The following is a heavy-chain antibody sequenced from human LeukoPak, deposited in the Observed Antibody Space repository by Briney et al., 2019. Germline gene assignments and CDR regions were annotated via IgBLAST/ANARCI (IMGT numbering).Heavy chain of an antibody. Sequence: SETLSLTCTVSGGSISSSSDYWGWIRQAPGKGLEWIGSIYYHENTYYNSSLKSRVTISVDTSKNQFSLKLSSVTAADTAVYFCARRAYSAAYWKHFDYWGQGTLVTVST. CDR3: ARRAYSAAYWKHFDY. D-gene: IGHD1-1*01. CDR1: GGSISSSSDY. CDR2: IYYHENT. V-gene: IGHV4-39*01. J-gene: IGHJ4*02.